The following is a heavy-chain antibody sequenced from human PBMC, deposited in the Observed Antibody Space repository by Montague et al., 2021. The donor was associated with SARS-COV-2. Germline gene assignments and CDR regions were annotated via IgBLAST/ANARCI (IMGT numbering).Heavy chain of an antibody. V-gene: IGHV3-23*01. CDR1: GFTLRSYG. CDR2: ISGSGSST. Sequence: FLRLSCAVSGFTLRSYGMTWVRQAPGKGLEWVSAISGSGSSTYYPDSVKGRFTISRDRSRNTLYLQMNSLRVEDTAVYYCASRPGEPYYYDYWGPGALVTVSS. D-gene: IGHD1-14*01. J-gene: IGHJ4*02. CDR3: ASRPGEPYYYDY.